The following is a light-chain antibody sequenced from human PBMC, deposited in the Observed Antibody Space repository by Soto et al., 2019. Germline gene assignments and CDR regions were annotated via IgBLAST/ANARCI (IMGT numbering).Light chain of an antibody. J-gene: IGLJ2*01. CDR1: SSDNY. V-gene: IGLV2-14*01. CDR3: SSVARGRTLV. CDR2: EVT. Sequence: QSALTQPASVSGSPGQSITISCNGTSSDNYVSWYQRHPGKAHKLLIYEVTHRPSGVSNRFSGSKSANTASLTISRLQAEDEADDYCSSVARGRTLVFGGGTKLAVL.